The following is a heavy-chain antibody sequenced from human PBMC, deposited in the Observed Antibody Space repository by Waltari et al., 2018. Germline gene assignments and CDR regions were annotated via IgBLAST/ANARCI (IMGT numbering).Heavy chain of an antibody. CDR1: GFTFSSYE. Sequence: EVQLVESGGGLVQPGGSLRLSCAASGFTFSSYEMNWVRQAPGKGLEWVSYISRSGSTIYYADSVKGRFTISRDNAKNSLYLQMNSLRAEDTAVYYCARDPWIQSLDYWGQGTLVTVSS. CDR3: ARDPWIQSLDY. CDR2: ISRSGSTI. D-gene: IGHD5-18*01. J-gene: IGHJ4*02. V-gene: IGHV3-48*03.